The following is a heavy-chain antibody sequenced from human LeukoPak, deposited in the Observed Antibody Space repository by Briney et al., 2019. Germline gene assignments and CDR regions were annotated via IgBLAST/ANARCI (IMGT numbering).Heavy chain of an antibody. D-gene: IGHD3-22*01. CDR2: INPNSGGT. J-gene: IGHJ4*02. V-gene: IGHV1-2*06. Sequence: ASVKVSCKASGGTFSSYAISWVRQAPGQGLEWMGRINPNSGGTNHAQKFQGRVTMTRDTSISTAYMELSRLRSDDTAVYYCASWSQYYYYDSSGYPPDYWGQGTLVTVSS. CDR3: ASWSQYYYYDSSGYPPDY. CDR1: GGTFSSYA.